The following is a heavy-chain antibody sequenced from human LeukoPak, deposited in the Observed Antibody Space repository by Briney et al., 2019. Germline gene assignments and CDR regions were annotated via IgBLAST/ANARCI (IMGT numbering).Heavy chain of an antibody. V-gene: IGHV1-2*02. Sequence: ASVQVSCKASGYTFTGYYMHWVRQAPGQGLAWLGWINPKSGGTNYAQKFQSRLTMITDQSLSTAYIEQSKLKTDDTAGCYWSRDPGSRGWSSYWGQGTLVTVSS. J-gene: IGHJ4*02. D-gene: IGHD6-19*01. CDR3: SRDPGSRGWSSY. CDR2: INPKSGGT. CDR1: GYTFTGYY.